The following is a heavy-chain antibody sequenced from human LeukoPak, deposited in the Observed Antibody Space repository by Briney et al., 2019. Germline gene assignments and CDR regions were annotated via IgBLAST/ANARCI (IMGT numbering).Heavy chain of an antibody. CDR2: IYTSGST. Sequence: KPSETLSLTCTVSGGSIGSYYWSWIRQPAGKGLEWIGRIYTSGSTNYNPSLKSRVTMSVDTSKNQFSLKLSSVTAADTAVYYCARGIMNYDLRVRNYYYYMDVWGKGTTVTVSS. J-gene: IGHJ6*03. V-gene: IGHV4-4*07. CDR1: GGSIGSYY. CDR3: ARGIMNYDLRVRNYYYYMDV. D-gene: IGHD3-3*01.